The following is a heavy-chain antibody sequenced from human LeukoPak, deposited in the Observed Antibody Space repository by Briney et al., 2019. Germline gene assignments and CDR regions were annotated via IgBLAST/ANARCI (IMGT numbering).Heavy chain of an antibody. CDR3: MKLPTMIIVIDTDFEY. CDR1: GFTFSSYS. Sequence: GGSLRLSCAASGFTFSSYSMNWVRQAPGKGLEWVSYISSSSSTIYYADSVKGRFTISRDNSKNTLHLQMNNARAEDTALYYCMKLPTMIIVIDTDFEYWGQGAQVTVSS. D-gene: IGHD2-21*01. CDR2: ISSSSSTI. V-gene: IGHV3-48*01. J-gene: IGHJ4*02.